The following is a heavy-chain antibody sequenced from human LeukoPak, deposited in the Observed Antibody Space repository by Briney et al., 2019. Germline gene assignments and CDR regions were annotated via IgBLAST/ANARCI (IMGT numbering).Heavy chain of an antibody. CDR1: GFTFSSYG. Sequence: PGGSLRLSCAASGFTFSSYGMPWVRQAPGKGLEWVAVISYDGSNKYYADSVKGRFTISRDNSKNTLYLQMNSLRAEDTAVYYCANGLFESDGVTPFDYWGQGTLVTVSS. D-gene: IGHD2-21*02. V-gene: IGHV3-30*18. CDR3: ANGLFESDGVTPFDY. J-gene: IGHJ4*02. CDR2: ISYDGSNK.